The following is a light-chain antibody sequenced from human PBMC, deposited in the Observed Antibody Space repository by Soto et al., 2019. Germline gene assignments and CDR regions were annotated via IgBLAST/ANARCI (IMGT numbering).Light chain of an antibody. Sequence: EIVLTQSPATLSLSPGERATLSCRASQSVSSNKLAWYQQKPGQAPRLLMYGISRRATGIPDRFSGSGSGTDFTLTITRLEPEDFAVYYCQQYVTSSPRTFGQGTKVDIK. CDR2: GIS. J-gene: IGKJ1*01. CDR3: QQYVTSSPRT. CDR1: QSVSSNK. V-gene: IGKV3-20*01.